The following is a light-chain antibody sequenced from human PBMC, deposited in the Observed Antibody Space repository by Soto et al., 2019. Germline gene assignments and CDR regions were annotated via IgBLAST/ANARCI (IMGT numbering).Light chain of an antibody. CDR1: QSIRSY. J-gene: IGKJ1*01. CDR3: QQSYSRPGT. CDR2: TTS. Sequence: IPMTRSAASVSASVGGRVPITCRASQSIRSYLNWYQQKPGKAPNLLMYTTSSLETGVPPRFSGSGSGTDFTLTISSLQPEDFATYFCQQSYSRPGTFGQGTKVDIK. V-gene: IGKV1-39*01.